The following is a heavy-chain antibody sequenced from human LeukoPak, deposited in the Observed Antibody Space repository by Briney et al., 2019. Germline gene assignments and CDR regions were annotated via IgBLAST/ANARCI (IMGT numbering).Heavy chain of an antibody. V-gene: IGHV4-34*01. CDR1: GGSFSGYY. J-gene: IGHJ3*02. D-gene: IGHD2-2*01. CDR2: INHSGST. CDR3: ARWEDIVVGRGAFDI. Sequence: SETLSLTCAVYGGSFSGYYWSWIRQPPGKGLEWIGEINHSGSTNYNPSLKSRVTISVDTSKNQFSLKLSSVTAADTAVYYCARWEDIVVGRGAFDIWGQGTMVTVSS.